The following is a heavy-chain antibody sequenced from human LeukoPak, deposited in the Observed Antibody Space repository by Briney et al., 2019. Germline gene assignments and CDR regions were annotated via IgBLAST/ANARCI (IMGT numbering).Heavy chain of an antibody. Sequence: SETLSLTCAVYGGSFSGYYWSWICQPPGKGLEWIGEINHSGSTNYNPSLKSRVTISVDTSKNQFSLKLSSVTAADTAVYYCARGSLRITMVRGVIIAFIFDYWGQGTLVTVSS. D-gene: IGHD3-10*01. CDR3: ARGSLRITMVRGVIIAFIFDY. V-gene: IGHV4-34*01. J-gene: IGHJ4*02. CDR1: GGSFSGYY. CDR2: INHSGST.